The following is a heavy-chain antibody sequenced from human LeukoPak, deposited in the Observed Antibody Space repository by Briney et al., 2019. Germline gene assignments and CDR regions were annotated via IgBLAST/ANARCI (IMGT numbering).Heavy chain of an antibody. Sequence: GGSLRLSCTASGFTVSSNSMTWVRQAPGKGLEWVSVIYSGGSTYYADSVKGRFTISRDNSKNTLSLQMNSLRAEDTAVYYCASPLWDYWGQGILVTVSS. J-gene: IGHJ4*02. CDR3: ASPLWDY. CDR1: GFTVSSNS. D-gene: IGHD3-10*01. V-gene: IGHV3-66*01. CDR2: IYSGGST.